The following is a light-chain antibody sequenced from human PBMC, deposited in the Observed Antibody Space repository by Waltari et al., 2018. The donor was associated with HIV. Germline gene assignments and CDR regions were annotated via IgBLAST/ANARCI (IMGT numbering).Light chain of an antibody. Sequence: QSVVTQPPSASGTPGQRVTISCSGSSVGSNYVYWYQQLPGTAPKLLIYRNNQRPSGVPDRFSGSRSDTSVSLAISGLRSEDEADYYCVTWDDWLSGWVFGGGTKLTVL. V-gene: IGLV1-47*01. J-gene: IGLJ3*02. CDR2: RNN. CDR3: VTWDDWLSGWV. CDR1: SVGSNY.